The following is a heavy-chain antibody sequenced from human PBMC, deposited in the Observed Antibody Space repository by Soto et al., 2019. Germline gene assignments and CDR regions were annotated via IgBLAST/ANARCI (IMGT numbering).Heavy chain of an antibody. V-gene: IGHV4-38-2*01. CDR1: GYSISSCYY. J-gene: IGHJ4*02. Sequence: PSETLSLTCAVSGYSISSCYYWGWIRQPPGKGLECIWSIYHSGSTYYNPSLKSRVTIAVDTSKNQFSLKLSSVTAADTAVHYCASIPAAIQNRPSDFDYWGQGTLVTVSS. CDR3: ASIPAAIQNRPSDFDY. CDR2: IYHSGST. D-gene: IGHD2-2*02.